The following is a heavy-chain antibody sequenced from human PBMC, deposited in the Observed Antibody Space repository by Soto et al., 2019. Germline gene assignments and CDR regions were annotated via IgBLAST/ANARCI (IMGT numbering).Heavy chain of an antibody. V-gene: IGHV4-39*01. CDR1: GGSISSSSYY. CDR2: IYYSWST. Sequence: ETLSLTCAVSGGSISSSSYYWGWIRQPPGKGLEWIGSIYYSWSTYYNPSLKSRVTISVDTSKNQFSLKLSSVTAADTAVYYCARRRYSYGYDYWGQGTLVT. J-gene: IGHJ4*02. D-gene: IGHD5-18*01. CDR3: ARRRYSYGYDY.